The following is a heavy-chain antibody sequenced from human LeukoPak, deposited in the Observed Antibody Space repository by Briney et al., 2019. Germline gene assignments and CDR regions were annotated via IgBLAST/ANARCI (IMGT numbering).Heavy chain of an antibody. CDR1: GFTFSSYA. CDR2: ISGSGGST. V-gene: IGHV3-23*01. J-gene: IGHJ6*03. CDR3: AKMGQRYQLPGYMDV. D-gene: IGHD2-2*01. Sequence: SGGSLRLSCAASGFTFSSYAMSWVRQAPGKGLEWVSAISGSGGSTYYADSVKGRFTISRDNSKNTLYLQMSSLRAEDTAVYYCAKMGQRYQLPGYMDVWGKGTTVTVSS.